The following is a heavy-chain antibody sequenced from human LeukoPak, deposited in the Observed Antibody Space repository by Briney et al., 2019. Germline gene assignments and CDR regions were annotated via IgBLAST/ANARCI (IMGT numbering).Heavy chain of an antibody. Sequence: SQTLSLTCAISGDSVSSISAACNWIRQSPSRGLEWLGRTYYRSKWYYDYAVSVKSRITINPDTSKNLFSLLLNSVTPEDTAVYYCTRGSAFDMWGQGTMVTVPS. CDR1: GDSVSSISAA. CDR3: TRGSAFDM. CDR2: TYYRSKWYY. J-gene: IGHJ3*02. V-gene: IGHV6-1*01.